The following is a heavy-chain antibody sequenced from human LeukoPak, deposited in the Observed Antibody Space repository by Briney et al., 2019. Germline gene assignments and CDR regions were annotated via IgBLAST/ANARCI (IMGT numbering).Heavy chain of an antibody. CDR3: VKGGGNVRRYFEY. V-gene: IGHV3-23*01. J-gene: IGHJ4*02. CDR1: GFTFSNYA. Sequence: GGSLRLSCVASGFTFSNYAMTWVRQAPGKGLEWVSSISVNGGTTYYADSVKGRFTISRDSSKNTLYLQMNSLRAEDTAVYYCVKGGGNVRRYFEYWGQGTLVTVSS. D-gene: IGHD4-23*01. CDR2: ISVNGGTT.